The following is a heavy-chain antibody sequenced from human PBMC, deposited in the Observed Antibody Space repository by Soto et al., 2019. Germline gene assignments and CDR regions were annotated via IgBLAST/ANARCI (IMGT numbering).Heavy chain of an antibody. CDR2: ITSDGSST. J-gene: IGHJ4*02. CDR3: VRHFDK. V-gene: IGHV3-74*01. Sequence: PGGSLRLSCAASGFTFGTYWIHCFRRPPGKWLVWVARITSDGSSTTYADSVKGRFTISRDNAKNTLYLQMNSLRADDTAVYYCVRHFDKWGQGTLVTVSS. CDR1: GFTFGTYW.